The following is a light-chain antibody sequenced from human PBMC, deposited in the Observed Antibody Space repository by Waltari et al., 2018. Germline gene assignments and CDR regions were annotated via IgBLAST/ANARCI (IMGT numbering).Light chain of an antibody. CDR3: AAWDDTLRGSWV. Sequence: QTVLTQPPSASGTPGQRVTISCSGSSSNIGTNTVNWYQQLPGKAPRLLIYSHSLRPSGVPDRCSGSKSGTSAALAISGVQSEDEADYYCAAWDDTLRGSWVFGGGTKLTVL. CDR2: SHS. CDR1: SSNIGTNT. V-gene: IGLV1-44*01. J-gene: IGLJ3*02.